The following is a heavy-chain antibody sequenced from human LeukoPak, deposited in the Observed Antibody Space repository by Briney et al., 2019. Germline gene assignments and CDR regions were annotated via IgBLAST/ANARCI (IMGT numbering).Heavy chain of an antibody. CDR2: IYYSGST. D-gene: IGHD2-15*01. Sequence: SETLSLTCTVSGGSISSYYWSWIRQPPGKGLEWIGYIYYSGSTNYNPSLKSRVTISVDTSKNQFSLKLSSVTAADTAVYYCASLRNPGDCSGGSCSLPYFDCWGQGTLVTVSS. CDR1: GGSISSYY. J-gene: IGHJ4*02. CDR3: ASLRNPGDCSGGSCSLPYFDC. V-gene: IGHV4-59*12.